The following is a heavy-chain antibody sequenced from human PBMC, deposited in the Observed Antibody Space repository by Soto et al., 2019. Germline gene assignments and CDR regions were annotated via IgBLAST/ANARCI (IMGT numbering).Heavy chain of an antibody. Sequence: GGSLRLSCSASGFSFSNYAMHWVRQAPGKGLEYVSAISNNGGSTYYADSVKGRFTISRDNSKKTLFLQMSSLRADDTAVYYCVKGDGSSWAYYYYGMDVWGQGTTVTVS. CDR1: GFSFSNYA. J-gene: IGHJ6*02. CDR2: ISNNGGST. D-gene: IGHD6-13*01. CDR3: VKGDGSSWAYYYYGMDV. V-gene: IGHV3-64D*06.